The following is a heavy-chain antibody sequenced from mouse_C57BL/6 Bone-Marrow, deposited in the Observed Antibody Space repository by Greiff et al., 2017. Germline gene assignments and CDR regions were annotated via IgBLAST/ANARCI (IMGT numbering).Heavy chain of an antibody. Sequence: VMLVESGPGLVQPSQSLSITCPVSGFSLTSYGVHWVRQSPGKGLEWLGVIWRGGSTDYNAAFMSRLSITKDNSKSQVFFKMNSLQADDTAIYYSAKYYCRNPYYFYYWGQGATLTVSS. CDR2: IWRGGST. D-gene: IGHD1-1*01. V-gene: IGHV2-5*01. CDR3: AKYYCRNPYYFYY. J-gene: IGHJ2*01. CDR1: GFSLTSYG.